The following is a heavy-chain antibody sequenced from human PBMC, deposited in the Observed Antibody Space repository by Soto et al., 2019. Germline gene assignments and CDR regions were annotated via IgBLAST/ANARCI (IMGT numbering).Heavy chain of an antibody. CDR2: ISGGDGTNT. CDR3: AKLYYYGSGRDFDI. J-gene: IGHJ3*02. Sequence: PGGSLRLSCAASGFTFSTYAMTWVRQAPGKGLEWVSAISGGDGTNTFYADSVKGRFTISRDNSKKTLYLQMNSLRAEDTAVYYCAKLYYYGSGRDFDIWGQGTMVTVSS. V-gene: IGHV3-23*01. D-gene: IGHD3-10*01. CDR1: GFTFSTYA.